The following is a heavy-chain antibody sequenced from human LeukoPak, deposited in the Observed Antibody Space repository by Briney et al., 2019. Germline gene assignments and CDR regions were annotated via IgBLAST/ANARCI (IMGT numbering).Heavy chain of an antibody. V-gene: IGHV1-18*01. J-gene: IGHJ4*02. CDR1: GYTFTSYG. Sequence: ASVKVSCKASGYTFTSYGISWVRQAPGQGLEWMGWISAYNGNTNYAQKLQGRVTMTTDTSTSTAYMELRSLRSDDTAVYYCARDKAGYYDILTGYYPPAFFDYWGQGTLVTVSS. D-gene: IGHD3-9*01. CDR2: ISAYNGNT. CDR3: ARDKAGYYDILTGYYPPAFFDY.